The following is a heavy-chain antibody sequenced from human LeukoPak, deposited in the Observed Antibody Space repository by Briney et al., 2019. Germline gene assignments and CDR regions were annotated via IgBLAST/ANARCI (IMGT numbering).Heavy chain of an antibody. Sequence: ASVKVSCKVSGYTLTELSMHWVRQAPGRGLEWMGGFDPEDGETIYAQKFQGRVTMTEDTSTDTAYMELSSLRSDDTAVYYCARDIPREYGSGNYPGNWFDPWGQGTLVTVSS. V-gene: IGHV1-24*01. J-gene: IGHJ5*02. CDR1: GYTLTELS. CDR2: FDPEDGET. CDR3: ARDIPREYGSGNYPGNWFDP. D-gene: IGHD3-10*01.